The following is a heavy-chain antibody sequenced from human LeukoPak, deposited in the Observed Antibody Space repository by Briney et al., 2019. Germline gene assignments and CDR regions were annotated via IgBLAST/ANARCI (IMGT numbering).Heavy chain of an antibody. D-gene: IGHD3-16*02. CDR2: INPSGGST. V-gene: IGHV1-46*01. CDR3: ARGRSYSYVDY. CDR1: GGTFSSYA. J-gene: IGHJ4*02. Sequence: ASVKVSCKASGGTFSSYAISWVRQAPGRGLEWMGIINPSGGSTSYAQKFQGRVTMTRDTSTSTVYMELSSLRSEDTAVYYCARGRSYSYVDYWGQGTPVTAFS.